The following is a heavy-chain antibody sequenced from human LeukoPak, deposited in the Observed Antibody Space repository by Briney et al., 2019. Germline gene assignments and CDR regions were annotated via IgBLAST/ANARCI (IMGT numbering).Heavy chain of an antibody. CDR3: ARISGYLTY. D-gene: IGHD3-22*01. CDR1: VGSIIGYY. V-gene: IGHV4-59*01. Sequence: SETLSLTCTVSVGSIIGYYWSWIRQSPGKGLEWIGYIYYSGSTNYNPSLKSRVTISVDTSKNQFSLKLSSVTAADTAIYYCARISGYLTYWGQGTLVTVSS. J-gene: IGHJ4*02. CDR2: IYYSGST.